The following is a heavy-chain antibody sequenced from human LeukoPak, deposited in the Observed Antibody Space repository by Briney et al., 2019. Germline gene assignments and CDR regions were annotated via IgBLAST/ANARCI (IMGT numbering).Heavy chain of an antibody. D-gene: IGHD3-16*01. CDR3: ARALRGRGYYYYYMDV. Sequence: ASVKVSCKASGYTFTSYGISWVRQAPGQGLEWMGWISAYNGNKNYAQKLQGRVTMTTDTSTSTAYMELRSLRSDDTAVYYCARALRGRGYYYYYMDVWGEGTTVTVSS. J-gene: IGHJ6*03. CDR1: GYTFTSYG. V-gene: IGHV1-18*01. CDR2: ISAYNGNK.